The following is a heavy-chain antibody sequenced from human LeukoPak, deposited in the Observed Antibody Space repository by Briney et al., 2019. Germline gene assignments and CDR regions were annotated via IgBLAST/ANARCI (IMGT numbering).Heavy chain of an antibody. CDR3: AKDHIVATIRSYYFDY. CDR2: ISGSGGST. Sequence: PGGSLRLSCAASGSTFSSYAMSWVRQAPGRGLEWVSAISGSGGSTYYADSVKGRFTISRDNSKNTLYLQMNSLRAEDTAVYYCAKDHIVATIRSYYFDYWGQGTLVTVSS. J-gene: IGHJ4*02. D-gene: IGHD5-12*01. V-gene: IGHV3-23*01. CDR1: GSTFSSYA.